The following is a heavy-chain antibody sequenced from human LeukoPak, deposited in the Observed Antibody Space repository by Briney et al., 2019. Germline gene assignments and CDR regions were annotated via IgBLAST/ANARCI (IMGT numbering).Heavy chain of an antibody. Sequence: GRSLRLSCAASGFTFTSFGMHWVRQVPGKGLEWVAFIRYDGTNKYYAESVEGRFTISRDNSKDTLYLQMNSLRAEDTAVYYCAKIRGAFWSGYYPLDYWGQGTLVTVSS. CDR1: GFTFTSFG. CDR2: IRYDGTNK. CDR3: AKIRGAFWSGYYPLDY. D-gene: IGHD3-3*01. J-gene: IGHJ4*02. V-gene: IGHV3-30*02.